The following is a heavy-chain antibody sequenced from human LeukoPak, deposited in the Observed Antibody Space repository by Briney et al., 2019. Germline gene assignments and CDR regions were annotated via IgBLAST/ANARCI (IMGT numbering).Heavy chain of an antibody. D-gene: IGHD2-2*02. CDR1: GGTFSSYA. V-gene: IGHV1-69*13. Sequence: SVKVSCKASGGTFSSYAISWVRQAPGQGLEWMGGIIPIFGTANYAQKFQGRVTITADESTSTAYMELSSLRSEDTAVYYCARGTCSSTSCYTTPMDVWGQGTTVTASS. CDR2: IIPIFGTA. CDR3: ARGTCSSTSCYTTPMDV. J-gene: IGHJ6*02.